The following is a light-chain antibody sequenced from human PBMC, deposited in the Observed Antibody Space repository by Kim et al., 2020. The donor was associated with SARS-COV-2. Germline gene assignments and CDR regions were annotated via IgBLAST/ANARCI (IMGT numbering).Light chain of an antibody. Sequence: EILMTQSPATLSVSPGESATLSCRASQSVSNNLAWYQQKPGQAPRLLIYDASNRATGVPARFSGSGSGTEFTLTITSLQSEDFALYYCHQYNDWPPMYTFGQGTKLEI. CDR3: HQYNDWPPMYT. V-gene: IGKV3-15*01. J-gene: IGKJ2*01. CDR2: DAS. CDR1: QSVSNN.